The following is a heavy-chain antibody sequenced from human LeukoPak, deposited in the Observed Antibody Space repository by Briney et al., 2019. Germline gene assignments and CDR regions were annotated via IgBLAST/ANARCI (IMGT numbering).Heavy chain of an antibody. V-gene: IGHV1-8*01. D-gene: IGHD5-18*01. CDR2: MNPNSGNT. CDR1: GYTFTSYY. Sequence: ASVKVSCKASGYTFTSYYINWVRQATGQGLEWMGWMNPNSGNTGYAQKFQGRVTMTRNTSISTAYMELGSLRSEDTAVYYCARDNGGTAMAYYYYYYMDVWGKGTTVTISS. J-gene: IGHJ6*03. CDR3: ARDNGGTAMAYYYYYYMDV.